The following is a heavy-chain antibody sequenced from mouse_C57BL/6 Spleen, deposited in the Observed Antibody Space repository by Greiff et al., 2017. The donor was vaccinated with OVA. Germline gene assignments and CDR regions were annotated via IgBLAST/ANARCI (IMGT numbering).Heavy chain of an antibody. Sequence: EVKLVESGGGLVKPGGSLKLSCAASGFTFSDYGMHWVRQAPEKGLEWVAYISSGISTIYYADTVKGRFTISRDNAKNTLFLQMTSLRSEDTAMYYCARQDYSNSAWFAYWGQGTLVTVSA. CDR3: ARQDYSNSAWFAY. CDR1: GFTFSDYG. V-gene: IGHV5-17*01. CDR2: ISSGISTI. J-gene: IGHJ3*01. D-gene: IGHD2-5*01.